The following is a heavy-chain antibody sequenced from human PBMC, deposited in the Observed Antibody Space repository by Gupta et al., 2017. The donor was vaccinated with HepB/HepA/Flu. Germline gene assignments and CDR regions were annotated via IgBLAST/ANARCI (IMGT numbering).Heavy chain of an antibody. J-gene: IGHJ6*03. D-gene: IGHD3-3*01. CDR3: ASSGGIGVTICANYYYYMDV. CDR2: IIPILGTA. V-gene: IGHV1-69*01. CDR1: GGTFSSYA. Sequence: QVQLAESGAEVKKPGSSVKVSCKASGGTFSSYAIRWVRQVPGQGLEWMGGIIPILGTANYAQKFQGRVTITADESTSTAYMELSSLRSEDTAVYYWASSGGIGVTICANYYYYMDVWGKGTTVTVSS.